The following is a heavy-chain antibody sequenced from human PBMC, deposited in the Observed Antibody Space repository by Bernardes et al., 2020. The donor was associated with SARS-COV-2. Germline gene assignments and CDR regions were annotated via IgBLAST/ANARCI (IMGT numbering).Heavy chain of an antibody. CDR1: GFTFSSYA. D-gene: IGHD6-13*01. Sequence: GGSLRLSCAASGFTFSSYAMSWVRQAPGKGLEWVSAISGSGGSTYYADSVKGRFTISRDNSKNTLYLQMNSLRAEDTAVYYCAKDGGVAAAGWLLYLDYWGQGTLVTVSS. V-gene: IGHV3-23*01. CDR2: ISGSGGST. J-gene: IGHJ4*02. CDR3: AKDGGVAAAGWLLYLDY.